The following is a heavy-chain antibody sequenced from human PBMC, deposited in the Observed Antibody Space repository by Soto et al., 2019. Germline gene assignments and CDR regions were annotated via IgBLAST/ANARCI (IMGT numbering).Heavy chain of an antibody. Sequence: QVQLVESGGGVVQSGRSLRLSCAVSGFTFNNYALHWVRQAPGKGLEWVAVISYDENSKYYADSVKGRFTISRDNSKNTLYLQMNSLRAEDTAVYYCARDLVYYDFWSGYYTGFDYWGQGTLVTVSS. CDR1: GFTFNNYA. V-gene: IGHV3-30-3*01. CDR3: ARDLVYYDFWSGYYTGFDY. D-gene: IGHD3-3*01. J-gene: IGHJ4*02. CDR2: ISYDENSK.